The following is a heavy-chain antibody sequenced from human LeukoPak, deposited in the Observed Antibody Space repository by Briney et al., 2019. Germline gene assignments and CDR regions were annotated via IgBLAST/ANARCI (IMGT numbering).Heavy chain of an antibody. Sequence: PSETLSLTCTVSGGSISSGGYYWSWIRQPPGKGLEWIGYIYHSGSTYYNPSLKSRVTISVDRSKNQFSLKLNSVTAADTAVYYCASLDLTGEPGGLGAFDIWGQGTMVTVSS. CDR2: IYHSGST. V-gene: IGHV4-30-2*01. CDR3: ASLDLTGEPGGLGAFDI. D-gene: IGHD7-27*01. J-gene: IGHJ3*02. CDR1: GGSISSGGYY.